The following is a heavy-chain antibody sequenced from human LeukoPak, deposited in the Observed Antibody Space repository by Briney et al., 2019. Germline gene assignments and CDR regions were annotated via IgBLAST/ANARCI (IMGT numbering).Heavy chain of an antibody. Sequence: PGGSLRLSCAASGFTFSDYYISWIRQAPGKGLEWVSSISSSSSYIYYADSVKGRFTISRDNAKNSLYLQMNSLRAEDTAVYYCARDVLQDAFDIWGQGTMVTVSS. D-gene: IGHD2-8*01. CDR2: ISSSSSYI. V-gene: IGHV3-11*06. J-gene: IGHJ3*02. CDR1: GFTFSDYY. CDR3: ARDVLQDAFDI.